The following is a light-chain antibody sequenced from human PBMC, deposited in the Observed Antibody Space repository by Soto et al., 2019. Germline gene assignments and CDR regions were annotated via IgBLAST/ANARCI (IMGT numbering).Light chain of an antibody. J-gene: IGKJ1*01. CDR1: QSITSY. V-gene: IGKV1-39*01. CDR3: QQSYSGPWT. Sequence: DIQMTQSPSSLSSSVGDRVTITCRASQSITSYLNWFQQKPGKAPKLLIFAASSLQSGVPSRFSGSGSGTDFTLTISSLQPEDFATYYCQQSYSGPWTFGQGTKVEIK. CDR2: AAS.